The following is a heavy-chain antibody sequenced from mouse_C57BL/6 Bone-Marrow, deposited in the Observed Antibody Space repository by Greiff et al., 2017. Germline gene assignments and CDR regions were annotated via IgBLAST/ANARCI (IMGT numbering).Heavy chain of an antibody. CDR3: ARFEFGGSSGGRCFDV. V-gene: IGHV1-85*01. J-gene: IGHJ1*03. Sequence: QVQLQQSGPELVKPGASVKLSCKASGYTFTSYEINWVKQRPGQGLEWIGCIYPRNGRTKYNEKFKGKATLTVDTSSSTAYMELHSLTSEVSAVYLWARFEFGGSSGGRCFDVWGTGTTVTVSS. CDR1: GYTFTSYE. CDR2: IYPRNGRT. D-gene: IGHD1-1*01.